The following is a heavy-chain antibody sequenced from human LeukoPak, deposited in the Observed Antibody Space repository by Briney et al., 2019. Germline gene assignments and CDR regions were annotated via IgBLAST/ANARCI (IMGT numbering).Heavy chain of an antibody. Sequence: ASVKVSCKASGYTLTGYYMHWVRQAPGQGLEWMGWINPNSGGTNYAQKFQGRVTMTRDTSISTAYMELSRLRSDDTAVYYCARDLIVVVPAAINNYYYGMDVWGQGTTVTVSS. V-gene: IGHV1-2*02. CDR2: INPNSGGT. CDR1: GYTLTGYY. J-gene: IGHJ6*02. CDR3: ARDLIVVVPAAINNYYYGMDV. D-gene: IGHD2-2*02.